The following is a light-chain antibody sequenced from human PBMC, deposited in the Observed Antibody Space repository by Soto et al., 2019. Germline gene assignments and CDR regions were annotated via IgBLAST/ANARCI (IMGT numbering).Light chain of an antibody. V-gene: IGKV1-6*01. CDR3: LQDYGDSWT. CDR1: RDVGSD. Sequence: AIQMTQSPSTLSASVGDRVTITCRASRDVGSDVSWYQQKPGQAPKLLIYAASNLYTGVPSRFSGSRSGTEFTLTISSLQPEDFASYYCLQDYGDSWTFGQGTKVEIE. CDR2: AAS. J-gene: IGKJ1*01.